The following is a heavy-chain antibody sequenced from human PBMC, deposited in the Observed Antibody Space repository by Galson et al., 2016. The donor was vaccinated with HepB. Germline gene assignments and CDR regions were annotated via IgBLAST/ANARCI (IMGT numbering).Heavy chain of an antibody. Sequence: SVKVSCKASGYAFSSYGISWVRQAPGQGLEWMGWISGYTNNTNYAQKLQDRVTMTKDTSTSTPYMELRSLRSDDTAVYYCAREDLGYWYFDLWGRGTLVTVSS. V-gene: IGHV1-18*01. CDR3: AREDLGYWYFDL. J-gene: IGHJ2*01. CDR1: GYAFSSYG. CDR2: ISGYTNNT. D-gene: IGHD7-27*01.